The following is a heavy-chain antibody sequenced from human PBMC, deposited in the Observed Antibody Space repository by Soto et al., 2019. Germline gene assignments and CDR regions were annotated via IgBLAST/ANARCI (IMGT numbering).Heavy chain of an antibody. CDR2: IYNDGSRGST. CDR3: ARDDVHCSGGSCYAVPMDV. D-gene: IGHD2-15*01. Sequence: EVQLVESGGGLVQPGGSLRLSCAASGFTVSSNYMSWVRQAPGKGLEWVSVIYNDGSRGSTYYAESVKGRFTLARDKSNNPLFLQMNSLRAEDTAVYYCARDDVHCSGGSCYAVPMDVWGKGTTVTVPS. J-gene: IGHJ6*03. V-gene: IGHV3-66*01. CDR1: GFTVSSNY.